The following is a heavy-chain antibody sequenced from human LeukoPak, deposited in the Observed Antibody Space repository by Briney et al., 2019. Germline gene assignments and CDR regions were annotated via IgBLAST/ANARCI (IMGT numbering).Heavy chain of an antibody. J-gene: IGHJ4*02. CDR2: IRYDGSNK. V-gene: IGHV3-30*02. CDR1: GFTFSSYG. D-gene: IGHD3-22*01. CDR3: ARDGRESYYDSSGLDY. Sequence: GGSLRLSCAASGFTFSSYGMHWVRQAPGKGLEWVAFIRYDGSNKYYADSVKGRFTISRDNSKNTLYLQMNSLRAEDTAVYYCARDGRESYYDSSGLDYWGQGTLVTVSS.